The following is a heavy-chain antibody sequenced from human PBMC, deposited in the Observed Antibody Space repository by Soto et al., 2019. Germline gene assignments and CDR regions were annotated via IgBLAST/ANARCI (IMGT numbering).Heavy chain of an antibody. V-gene: IGHV4-34*01. Sequence: QVQLQQWGAGLLKPSETLSLTCAVYGGSFSNYYWSWSWIRQPPGKGLEWMGEINHSGSTNYNPSLKCLVTISVDTSKNQFSLKVSSVSAADTAVYYCARGKTVTATFYSSYATDVWGQGTTVTVSS. J-gene: IGHJ6*02. CDR3: ARGKTVTATFYSSYATDV. CDR2: INHSGST. CDR1: GGSFSNYY. D-gene: IGHD2-21*02.